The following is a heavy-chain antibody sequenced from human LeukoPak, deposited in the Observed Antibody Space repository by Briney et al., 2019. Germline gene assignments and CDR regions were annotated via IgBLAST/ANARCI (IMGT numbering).Heavy chain of an antibody. Sequence: GASVKVSCKASGYTFTSYYMHWVRQAPGQGLEWMGIINPSGGSTSYAQKFQGRVTMTRDTSTSTVYMELSSLRSEDTAVYYCARALKFVGIAAAGLFDYWGQGTLVTVSS. V-gene: IGHV1-46*01. J-gene: IGHJ4*02. CDR1: GYTFTSYY. CDR3: ARALKFVGIAAAGLFDY. CDR2: INPSGGST. D-gene: IGHD6-13*01.